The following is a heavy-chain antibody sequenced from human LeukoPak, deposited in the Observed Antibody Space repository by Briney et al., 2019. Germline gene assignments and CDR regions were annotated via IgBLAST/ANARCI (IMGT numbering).Heavy chain of an antibody. CDR1: GDSISGSDYY. Sequence: PSETLSLTCNVPGDSISGSDYYWGWIRQPPGKGLEWIANIWYSGSAYYNPSLQSRVTITVDTSKNQFSLNVKSVTAADSAVYYCLKHAGGIILTWGQGTRVTVSS. V-gene: IGHV4-39*01. J-gene: IGHJ5*02. CDR2: IWYSGSA. CDR3: LKHAGGIILT. D-gene: IGHD1-1*01.